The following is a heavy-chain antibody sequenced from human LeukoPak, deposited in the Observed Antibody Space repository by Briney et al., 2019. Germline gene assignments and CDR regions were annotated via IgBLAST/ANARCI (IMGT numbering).Heavy chain of an antibody. Sequence: GGSLRLSCAASGFTFSSYSMNWVRQAPGKGLEWVSYISSSSTIYYADSVKGRFTISRDNAKNSLYLQMNSLRAEDTAVYYCARGFTIFGVAFFDYWGQGTLVSVSS. J-gene: IGHJ4*02. D-gene: IGHD3-3*01. CDR1: GFTFSSYS. V-gene: IGHV3-48*01. CDR2: ISSSSTI. CDR3: ARGFTIFGVAFFDY.